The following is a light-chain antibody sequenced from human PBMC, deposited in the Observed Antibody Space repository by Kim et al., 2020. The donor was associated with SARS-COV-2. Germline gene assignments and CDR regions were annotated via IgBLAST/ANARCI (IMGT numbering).Light chain of an antibody. CDR3: QQYHAYPHT. V-gene: IGKV1-16*01. CDR1: QDICNY. Sequence: SASVGGRVTITCRASQDICNYLGWFQQNPGKAPKSLIYGASTLQSGVPSRFTGSGSGTDFTLTITSLQPEDFANYYCQQYHAYPHTFGQGTKLEI. J-gene: IGKJ2*01. CDR2: GAS.